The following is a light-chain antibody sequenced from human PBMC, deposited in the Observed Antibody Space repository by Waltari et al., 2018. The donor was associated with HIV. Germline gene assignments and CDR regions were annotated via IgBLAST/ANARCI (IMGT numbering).Light chain of an antibody. CDR2: DNN. J-gene: IGLJ1*01. CDR3: GTWDSSLRAEV. Sequence: QSVLTQPPSVSAAPGQKVTISCSGSSSNIANNYVSWYQELPGTAPKLLIYDNNKRPSAIPDRVSGAKSVTSATLGITGLQTGDEADDYCGTWDSSLRAEVFGTGTKVTVL. V-gene: IGLV1-51*01. CDR1: SSNIANNY.